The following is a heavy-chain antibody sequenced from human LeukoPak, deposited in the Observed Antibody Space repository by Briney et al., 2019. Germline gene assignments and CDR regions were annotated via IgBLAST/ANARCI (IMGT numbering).Heavy chain of an antibody. CDR2: INHSGST. CDR1: GGSFSGYY. Sequence: SETLSLTCAVYGGSFSGYYWSWIRQPPGKGLEWIGEINHSGSTNYNPSLKSRVTISVDTSKNQFSLKLSSVTAADTAVYYCESSLYCSSTSCESNFDYWGQGTLVTVSS. D-gene: IGHD2-2*01. J-gene: IGHJ4*02. CDR3: ESSLYCSSTSCESNFDY. V-gene: IGHV4-34*01.